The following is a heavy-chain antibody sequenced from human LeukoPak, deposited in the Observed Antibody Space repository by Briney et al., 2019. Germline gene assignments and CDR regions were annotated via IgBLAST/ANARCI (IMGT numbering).Heavy chain of an antibody. V-gene: IGHV1-69*13. D-gene: IGHD3-22*01. CDR3: ARDGGLYYDSSGYIPLWFDP. Sequence: SVKVSCKASGGTFSSYAISWVRQAPGQGLEWMGGIIPIFGTANYAQKFQGRVTITADESTSTAYMELSSLRSEDTAVYYCARDGGLYYDSSGYIPLWFDPWGQGTLVTVSS. CDR2: IIPIFGTA. J-gene: IGHJ5*02. CDR1: GGTFSSYA.